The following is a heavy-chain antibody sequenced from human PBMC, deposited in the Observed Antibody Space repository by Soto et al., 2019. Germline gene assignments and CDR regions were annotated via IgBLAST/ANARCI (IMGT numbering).Heavy chain of an antibody. CDR1: GYAFTSYD. D-gene: IGHD5-12*01. CDR3: ARVESSGYDYNLDY. Sequence: SAQVSGKASGYAFTSYDINWVRQATGQGLEWMGWMNPNSGNTGYAQNFQGRVTMTRNTSISTAYMELSSLRSEDTAVYSCARVESSGYDYNLDYWGQGTLVTVSS. V-gene: IGHV1-8*01. J-gene: IGHJ4*02. CDR2: MNPNSGNT.